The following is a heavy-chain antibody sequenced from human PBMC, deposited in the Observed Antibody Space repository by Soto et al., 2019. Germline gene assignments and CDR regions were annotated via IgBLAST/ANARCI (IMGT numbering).Heavy chain of an antibody. CDR3: ARDRFGDYGGVDY. V-gene: IGHV4-59*01. D-gene: IGHD4-17*01. CDR2: IYYSGST. Sequence: KTSETLSLTCTVSGGSISSYYWSWIRQPPGKGLEWIGYIYYSGSTNYNPSLKGRVTISVDTSKNQFSLKLSSVTAADTAVYYCARDRFGDYGGVDYWGQGTLVTVSS. J-gene: IGHJ4*02. CDR1: GGSISSYY.